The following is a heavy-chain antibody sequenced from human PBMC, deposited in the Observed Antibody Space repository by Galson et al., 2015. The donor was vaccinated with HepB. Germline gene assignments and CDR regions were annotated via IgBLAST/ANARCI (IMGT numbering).Heavy chain of an antibody. D-gene: IGHD6-13*01. J-gene: IGHJ6*02. Sequence: PALVKPTQTLTLTCTFSGFSLSTSGVGVGWIRQPPGKALEWLALIYWDDDKRYSPSLKSRLTITKDTSKNQVVLTMTNMDPVDTATYYCASPGIAAALPQSNGMDVWGQGTTVTVSS. CDR1: GFSLSTSGVG. V-gene: IGHV2-5*02. CDR2: IYWDDDK. CDR3: ASPGIAAALPQSNGMDV.